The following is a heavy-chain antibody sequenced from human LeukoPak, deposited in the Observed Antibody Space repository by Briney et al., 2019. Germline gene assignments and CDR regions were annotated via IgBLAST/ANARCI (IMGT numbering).Heavy chain of an antibody. V-gene: IGHV3-74*01. CDR3: ARGGRYAYFLDC. CDR2: IKSDGSST. CDR1: GFIFSDYW. D-gene: IGHD3-16*01. Sequence: GGSLRLSCAASGFIFSDYWMHWVRQGPGKGLVWVSRIKSDGSSTSYAESVKGRFTISRDNAKNTVYVHMNSLRDEDTAVYYCARGGRYAYFLDCWGQGTLVTVSS. J-gene: IGHJ4*02.